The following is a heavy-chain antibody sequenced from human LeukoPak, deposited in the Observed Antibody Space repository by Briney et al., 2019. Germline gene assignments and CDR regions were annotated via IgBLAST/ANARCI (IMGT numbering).Heavy chain of an antibody. Sequence: TGGSLRLSCAASGFTVSSNYMSWVRQAPGKGLEWVSLIYSGGSTYYADSVKGRFTTSRDNSKNMVFLQMDSLRAEDTAVYYCARDFPFRDWGQGTLVTVSS. D-gene: IGHD2/OR15-2a*01. J-gene: IGHJ4*02. CDR1: GFTVSSNY. CDR3: ARDFPFRD. CDR2: IYSGGST. V-gene: IGHV3-53*01.